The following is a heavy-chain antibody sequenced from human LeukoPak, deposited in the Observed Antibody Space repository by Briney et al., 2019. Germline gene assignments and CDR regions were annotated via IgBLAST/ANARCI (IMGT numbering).Heavy chain of an antibody. CDR2: NSGSGGTT. CDR1: GFTFGSYA. Sequence: GGSLRLSCAASGFTFGSYAMSWGRQAPGKGLEWVSANSGSGGTTYYAASVKGRFTISRDNSRNMLYLQMNSLRAEDTAVYYCAKGGSSGWLRNAFDIWGQGTTVTVSS. J-gene: IGHJ3*02. CDR3: AKGGSSGWLRNAFDI. V-gene: IGHV3-23*01. D-gene: IGHD6-19*01.